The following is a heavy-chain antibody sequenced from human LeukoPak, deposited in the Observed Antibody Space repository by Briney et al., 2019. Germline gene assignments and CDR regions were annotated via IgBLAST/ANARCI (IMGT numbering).Heavy chain of an antibody. CDR2: INHTGST. Sequence: PSETLSLTCTVSGGSISSYYWRWVRQPPGKGLEWIGEINHTGSTNYNPSLKTRVTISVDTSKNQFSLKLSSVTAADTAVYYCARLIPRYSYGYDYWGQGTLVTVSS. CDR3: ARLIPRYSYGYDY. CDR1: GGSISSYY. V-gene: IGHV4-34*01. J-gene: IGHJ4*02. D-gene: IGHD5-18*01.